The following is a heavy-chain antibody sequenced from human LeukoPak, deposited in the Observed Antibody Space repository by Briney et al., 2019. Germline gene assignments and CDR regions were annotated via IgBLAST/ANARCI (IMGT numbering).Heavy chain of an antibody. CDR1: GGASSGYY. Sequence: SETLSLTCTVSGGASSGYYWSWIRQPPGKGLEWIGFIYYSGSTSYNPSLKSRVTISVDTSKSQLSLRLNSVTAADTAVYYCARGRGGSTVRGVTYYYFYGLDVWGQGTTVTVSS. V-gene: IGHV4-59*01. CDR2: IYYSGST. J-gene: IGHJ6*02. CDR3: ARGRGGSTVRGVTYYYFYGLDV. D-gene: IGHD3-10*01.